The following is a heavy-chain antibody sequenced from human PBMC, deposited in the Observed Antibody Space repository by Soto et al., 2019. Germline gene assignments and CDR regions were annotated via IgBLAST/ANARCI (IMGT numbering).Heavy chain of an antibody. V-gene: IGHV3-30*18. CDR2: ISYDGSNK. Sequence: PGGSLRLSCAASGFTFSSYGMHWVRQAPGKGLEWVAVISYDGSNKYYADSVKGRFTISRDNSKNTPYLQMNSLRAEDTAVYYCAKDASRGWYYYYYGMDVWGQGTTVTVSS. J-gene: IGHJ6*02. D-gene: IGHD6-19*01. CDR3: AKDASRGWYYYYYGMDV. CDR1: GFTFSSYG.